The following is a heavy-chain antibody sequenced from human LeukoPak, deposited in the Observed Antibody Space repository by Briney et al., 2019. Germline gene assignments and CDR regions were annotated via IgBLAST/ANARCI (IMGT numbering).Heavy chain of an antibody. J-gene: IGHJ3*02. CDR3: ARDVFSTYYYDSSGLGDAFEI. CDR2: ISGNNGNT. D-gene: IGHD3-22*01. V-gene: IGHV1-18*01. Sequence: ASVKVSCKASGYTFTSYGISWVRQAPGQGLEWMGCISGNNGNTNYAQHLQGRVTMTTDTSTSSVYMELRSLRSDDTAVYYCARDVFSTYYYDSSGLGDAFEIWGRGTMVTVSS. CDR1: GYTFTSYG.